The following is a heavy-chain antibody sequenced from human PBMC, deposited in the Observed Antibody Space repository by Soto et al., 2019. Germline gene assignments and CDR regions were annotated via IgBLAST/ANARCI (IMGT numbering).Heavy chain of an antibody. J-gene: IGHJ5*02. D-gene: IGHD2-2*01. CDR2: ISSSSSYI. V-gene: IGHV3-21*01. Sequence: GGSLRLSCAASGFTFSSYSMNWVRQAPGKGLEWVSSISSSSSYIYYADSVKGRFTISRDNAKNSLYLQMNSLRAEDTAVYYCAGGSLASIVVVPAVSPARPNWFDPWGQGTLVTVSS. CDR3: AGGSLASIVVVPAVSPARPNWFDP. CDR1: GFTFSSYS.